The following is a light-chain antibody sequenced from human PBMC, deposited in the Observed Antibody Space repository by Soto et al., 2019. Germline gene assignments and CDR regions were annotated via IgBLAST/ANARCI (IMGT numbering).Light chain of an antibody. Sequence: DILMTQSPSTLSASVGDRVTITCRASQSISSWLAWYQQKPGKAPKLLIYKASILESGVPSRFSGSGSGTEFTLTISSLQPDDFATYYCQHYNSVPTCGQGPKVEIK. CDR3: QHYNSVPT. CDR1: QSISSW. J-gene: IGKJ1*01. CDR2: KAS. V-gene: IGKV1-5*03.